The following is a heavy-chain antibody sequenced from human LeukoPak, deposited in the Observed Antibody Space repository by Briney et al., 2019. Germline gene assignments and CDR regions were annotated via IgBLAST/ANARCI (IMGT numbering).Heavy chain of an antibody. CDR2: IWYDGSNK. Sequence: GGSLRLSCAASGFTFSSYGMHWARQAPGKGLEWVAVIWYDGSNKYYADSVKGRFTISRDDSKNTLYLQMNSLRAEDTAVYYCARDGNPDFGVVIIGPLFDYWGQGTLVTVSS. CDR3: ARDGNPDFGVVIIGPLFDY. V-gene: IGHV3-33*01. D-gene: IGHD3-3*01. CDR1: GFTFSSYG. J-gene: IGHJ4*02.